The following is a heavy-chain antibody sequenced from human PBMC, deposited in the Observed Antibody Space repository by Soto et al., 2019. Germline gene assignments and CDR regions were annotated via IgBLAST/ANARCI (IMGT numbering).Heavy chain of an antibody. CDR2: IYSGGGT. CDR3: ATRMTTAPY. J-gene: IGHJ4*02. V-gene: IGHV3-66*01. CDR1: LFIVSDNY. Sequence: VRLVQSGGGLVQPGGSLRLSCAASLFIVSDNYMSWVRQAPGKGLEWVSLIYSGGGTDYAESVKGRFTISRDNSKNTLYLQMYSLKAEDTGIYYCATRMTTAPYWGQGTVVTVSS. D-gene: IGHD4-17*01.